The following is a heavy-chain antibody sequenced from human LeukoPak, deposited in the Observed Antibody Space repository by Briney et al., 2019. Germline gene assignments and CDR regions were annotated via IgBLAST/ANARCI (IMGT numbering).Heavy chain of an antibody. Sequence: PGGSLRLSCAASGFTFSSYGMYWVRQAPGKGLEWVAFVRYDGSNKYYADSVKGRFTISRDNSKNTLDLQMKSLRAEDTAVYYCARDGYCGGDCYHYYYMDVWGKGTTVTVSS. CDR3: ARDGYCGGDCYHYYYMDV. V-gene: IGHV3-30*02. D-gene: IGHD2-21*02. J-gene: IGHJ6*03. CDR1: GFTFSSYG. CDR2: VRYDGSNK.